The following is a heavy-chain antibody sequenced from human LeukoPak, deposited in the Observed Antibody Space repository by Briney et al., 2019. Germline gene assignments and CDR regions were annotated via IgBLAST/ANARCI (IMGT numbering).Heavy chain of an antibody. D-gene: IGHD1-26*01. CDR3: EKHTAGASGFDF. CDR2: ISGSVSTT. CDR1: GFTFSTYA. V-gene: IGHV3-23*01. J-gene: IGHJ4*02. Sequence: GGSLRLSCAASGFTFSTYAMTWVRQAPGKGLEWVSTISGSVSTTYSAASVKGRFTISRDNSKNTLYLQMNTLRAEDTALYYCEKHTAGASGFDFWGQGALVTVSS.